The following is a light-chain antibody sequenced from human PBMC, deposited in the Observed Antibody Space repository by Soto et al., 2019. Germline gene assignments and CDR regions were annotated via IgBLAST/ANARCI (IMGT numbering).Light chain of an antibody. V-gene: IGLV2-14*01. CDR2: EVS. J-gene: IGLJ1*01. CDR1: SSDVGGYNY. Sequence: QSVLTRPASVSGSPGPSITIACTGTSSDVGGYNYVSWYQQHPGKAPKLMIYEVSTRPSGVSNRFSGSKSGNTASLTISGLQAEDEADYYCTSYTSTTTYVFGTGTKGTVL. CDR3: TSYTSTTTYV.